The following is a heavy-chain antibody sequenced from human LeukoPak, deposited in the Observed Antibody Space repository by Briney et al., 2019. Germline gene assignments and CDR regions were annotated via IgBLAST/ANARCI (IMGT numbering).Heavy chain of an antibody. J-gene: IGHJ6*03. Sequence: GGSLRLSCAASGLTFSSYWMSWVRQAPGKGLEGVANIKQDGSEKYYVDSVKGRFTISRDNAKNSLYLQMNSLRAEDTAVYYCARAGPLYYYYYMDVWGKGTTVTVSS. D-gene: IGHD1-14*01. CDR2: IKQDGSEK. CDR1: GLTFSSYW. CDR3: ARAGPLYYYYYMDV. V-gene: IGHV3-7*01.